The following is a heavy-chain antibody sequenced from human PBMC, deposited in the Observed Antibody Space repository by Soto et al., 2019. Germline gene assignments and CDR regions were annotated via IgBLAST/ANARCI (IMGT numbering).Heavy chain of an antibody. CDR1: GYTFTSYG. V-gene: IGHV1-18*01. J-gene: IGHJ4*02. CDR2: ISAYNGNT. Sequence: QVQLVQSGAEVKKPGASVKVSCKASGYTFTSYGISWVRQAPGQGLEWMGWISAYNGNTTYAQKLRGRVTMTTDTSASTAYIELRSLRSDDTAVYYCARDLYGDLGGYWGQGTLVSVSS. D-gene: IGHD2-21*02. CDR3: ARDLYGDLGGY.